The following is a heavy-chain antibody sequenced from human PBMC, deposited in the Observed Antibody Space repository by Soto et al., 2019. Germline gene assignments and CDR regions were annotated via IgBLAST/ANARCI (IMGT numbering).Heavy chain of an antibody. Sequence: GESLKISCKGSGYSFTSYWIGWVRQMPGKGLEWMGIIYPGDSDTRYSPSFQGQVTISADKSISTAYLQWSSLKASDTAMYYCARGNYCSSTSCYGDNWYDPWGQGTLVTVSS. CDR2: IYPGDSDT. CDR1: GYSFTSYW. CDR3: ARGNYCSSTSCYGDNWYDP. D-gene: IGHD2-2*01. J-gene: IGHJ5*02. V-gene: IGHV5-51*01.